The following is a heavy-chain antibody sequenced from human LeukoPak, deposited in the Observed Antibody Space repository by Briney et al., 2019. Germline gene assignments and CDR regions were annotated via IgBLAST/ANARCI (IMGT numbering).Heavy chain of an antibody. V-gene: IGHV4-38-2*02. D-gene: IGHD3-3*01. CDR3: ARHGGRITIFGVVYDAFDI. J-gene: IGHJ3*02. CDR2: IYYSGST. Sequence: PSETLSLTCTVSGYSISSGYYWGWIRQPPGKGLEWIGSIYYSGSTYYNPSLKSRVTISVDTSKNQFSLKLSSVTAADTAVYYCARHGGRITIFGVVYDAFDIWGQGTMVTVSS. CDR1: GYSISSGYY.